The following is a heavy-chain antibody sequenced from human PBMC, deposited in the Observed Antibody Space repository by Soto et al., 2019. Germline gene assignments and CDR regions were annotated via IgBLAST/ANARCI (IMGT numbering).Heavy chain of an antibody. CDR3: ARGGDGYIG. CDR1: GFTFSSYS. V-gene: IGHV3-21*01. J-gene: IGHJ4*02. CDR2: ISSSSSYI. D-gene: IGHD5-12*01. Sequence: EVQLVESGGGLVKPGGSLRLSCAASGFTFSSYSMNWVRQAPGKGLEWVSSISSSSSYIYYADSVKGRFTISRDDVKNSLYLQINSLRAEDTAVYYCARGGDGYIGRGQETLVTVSS.